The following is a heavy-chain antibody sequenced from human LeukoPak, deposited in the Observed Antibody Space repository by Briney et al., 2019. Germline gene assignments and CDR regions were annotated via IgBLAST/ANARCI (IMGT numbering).Heavy chain of an antibody. V-gene: IGHV3-53*01. CDR1: GFAVSSNY. Sequence: AGGSLRLSCAASGFAVSSNYMSWVRQAPGKGLEWVSVIYSGGSTYYADSVKGRITISRDNSKNTLYLQMNSLRAEDTAVYYCARIREMATIPPSYYFDYWGQGTLVTVSS. CDR3: ARIREMATIPPSYYFDY. J-gene: IGHJ4*02. CDR2: IYSGGST. D-gene: IGHD5-24*01.